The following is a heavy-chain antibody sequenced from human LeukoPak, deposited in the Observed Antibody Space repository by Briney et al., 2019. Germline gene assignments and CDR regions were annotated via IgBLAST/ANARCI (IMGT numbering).Heavy chain of an antibody. CDR3: ARARELLILDY. CDR1: GGSISSGDYY. V-gene: IGHV4-30-4*01. Sequence: SETLSLTCTVSGGSISSGDYYWSWIRQPPGKGLEWIGYIYYSGSTYYNPSLKSRVTISVDTSKNQFSLKLSSVTAADTAVYYCARARELLILDYWGQGTLVTVSS. CDR2: IYYSGST. J-gene: IGHJ4*02. D-gene: IGHD1-26*01.